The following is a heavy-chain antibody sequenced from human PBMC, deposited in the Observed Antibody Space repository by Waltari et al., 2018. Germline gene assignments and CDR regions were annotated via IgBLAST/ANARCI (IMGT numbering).Heavy chain of an antibody. J-gene: IGHJ3*02. CDR1: GGSISSSSYY. Sequence: QLQLQESGPGLVKPSETLSLTCTVSGGSISSSSYYWGWIRQPPGKGLEWIGSISYSGSTYYNPSLKSRVTISVDTSKNQFSLKLSSVTAADTAVYYCAREIVVLPAAGAFDIWGQGTMVTVSS. CDR3: AREIVVLPAAGAFDI. V-gene: IGHV4-39*07. CDR2: ISYSGST. D-gene: IGHD2-2*01.